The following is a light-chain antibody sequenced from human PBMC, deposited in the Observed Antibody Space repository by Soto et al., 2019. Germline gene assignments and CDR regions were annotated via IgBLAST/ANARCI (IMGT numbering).Light chain of an antibody. CDR2: EVS. CDR1: SSDVGDYNY. CDR3: ISYAGSNNLYV. V-gene: IGLV2-8*01. Sequence: QSVLTQPPSASGSPGQSVTISCTGTSSDVGDYNYVSWYQQHPGRAPKLMIYEVSKRPSGGPDRFSGSKSGNTACLTVFGLQAEDEADYYCISYAGSNNLYVFGTGTKVTVL. J-gene: IGLJ1*01.